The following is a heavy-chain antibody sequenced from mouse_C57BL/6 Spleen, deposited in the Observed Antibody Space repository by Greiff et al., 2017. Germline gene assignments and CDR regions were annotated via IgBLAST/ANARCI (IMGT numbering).Heavy chain of an antibody. CDR3: ARGSTMIPYYAMDY. CDR1: GFSLTSYA. J-gene: IGHJ4*01. D-gene: IGHD2-4*01. V-gene: IGHV2-9-1*01. Sequence: VQLVESGPGLVAPSQSLSITCTVSGFSLTSYAISWVRQPPGKGLEWLGVIWTGGGTNYNSALKSRLSISKDNSKSQVFLKMNSLQTDDTARYYCARGSTMIPYYAMDYWGQGTSVTVSS. CDR2: IWTGGGT.